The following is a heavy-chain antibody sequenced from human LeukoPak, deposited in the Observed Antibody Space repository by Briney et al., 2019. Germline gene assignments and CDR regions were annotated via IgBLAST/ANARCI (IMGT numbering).Heavy chain of an antibody. CDR2: IYTSGST. CDR1: GGSIYSGSYY. J-gene: IGHJ6*03. CDR3: ARDTQYRYSYGWYYYYYMDV. Sequence: SETLSLTCTVSGGSIYSGSYYWSWIRQPAGKGLEWIGRIYTSGSTNYNPSLKSRVTISVDTSKDQFSLKLSSVTAADTAVYYCARDTQYRYSYGWYYYYYMDVWGKGTTVTVSS. D-gene: IGHD5-18*01. V-gene: IGHV4-61*02.